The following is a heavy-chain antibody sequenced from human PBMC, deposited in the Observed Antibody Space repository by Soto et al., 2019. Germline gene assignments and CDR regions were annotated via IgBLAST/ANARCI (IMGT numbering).Heavy chain of an antibody. Sequence: GGSLRLSCAASGFTFSSYAMSWVRQAPGKGLEWVSAISGSGGSTYYADSVKGRFTISRDNSKNTLYLQMNSLRAEDTAVYYCAKDRCYFSYYGFWRGPADFSGQGTSVTVSS. CDR1: GFTFSSYA. CDR3: AKDRCYFSYYGFWRGPADF. J-gene: IGHJ6*02. D-gene: IGHD3-3*01. V-gene: IGHV3-23*01. CDR2: ISGSGGST.